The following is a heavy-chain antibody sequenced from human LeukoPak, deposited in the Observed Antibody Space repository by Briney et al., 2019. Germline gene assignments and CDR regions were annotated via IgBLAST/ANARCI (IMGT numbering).Heavy chain of an antibody. D-gene: IGHD3-9*01. Sequence: GGSLRLSCAASGFTFSSYSMNWVRQAPGKGLEWVSSISSSSSYIYYADSVKGRFTISRDNAKNSLYLQMNSLRDEDTAVYYCARAGYDILTGYYSSVYWGQGTLVTVSS. CDR2: ISSSSSYI. CDR3: ARAGYDILTGYYSSVY. V-gene: IGHV3-21*01. J-gene: IGHJ4*02. CDR1: GFTFSSYS.